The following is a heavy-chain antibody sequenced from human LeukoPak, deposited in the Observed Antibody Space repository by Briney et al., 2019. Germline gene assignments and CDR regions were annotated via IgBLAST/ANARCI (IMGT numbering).Heavy chain of an antibody. J-gene: IGHJ4*02. D-gene: IGHD4-17*01. V-gene: IGHV4-59*01. CDR2: IFYNGNT. CDR3: ARVRLSGEVDH. CDR1: GDSISPYY. Sequence: SETLSLTCTVSGDSISPYYWSWIRQPPGKGLEWFGHIFYNGNTNYNPSLKSRVTISLDTSKSQFSLKLSSVTAADTAVYYCARVRLSGEVDHWGQGTLVTVSS.